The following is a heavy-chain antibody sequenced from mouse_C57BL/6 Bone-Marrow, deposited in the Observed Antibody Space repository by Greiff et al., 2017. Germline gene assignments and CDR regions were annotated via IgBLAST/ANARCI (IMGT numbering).Heavy chain of an antibody. J-gene: IGHJ4*01. CDR1: GYTFTSYW. D-gene: IGHD2-12*01. CDR3: ARAYYSYYYAMDC. V-gene: IGHV1-55*01. CDR2: IYPGSGST. Sequence: VQLQQPGAELVKPGASVKMSCKASGYTFTSYWITWVKQRPGQGLEWIGDIYPGSGSTNYNEKFKSKATLTVDTSSSTAYMQLSSLTSEDSAVYYCARAYYSYYYAMDCWGQGTSVTVSS.